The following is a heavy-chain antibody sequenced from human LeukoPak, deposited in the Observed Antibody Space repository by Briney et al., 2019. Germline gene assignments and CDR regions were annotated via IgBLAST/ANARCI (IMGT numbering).Heavy chain of an antibody. D-gene: IGHD3-22*01. J-gene: IGHJ5*02. Sequence: ASVKVSCKASGYTFTSYDINWVQQATGQGLEWMGWMNPNSGNTGYAQKFQGRVTMTRNTSISTAYMELSSLRSEDTAVYYCARGYYYDSSGYYSYNWFDPWGQGTLVTVSS. CDR3: ARGYYYDSSGYYSYNWFDP. V-gene: IGHV1-8*01. CDR2: MNPNSGNT. CDR1: GYTFTSYD.